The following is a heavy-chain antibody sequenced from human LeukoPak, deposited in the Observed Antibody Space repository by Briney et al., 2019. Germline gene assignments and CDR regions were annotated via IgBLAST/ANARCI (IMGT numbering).Heavy chain of an antibody. CDR2: ISSIRSFI. D-gene: IGHD2-21*02. Sequence: GGGLRLSCAASGYMLSIYGMNWVRQAPGKGLEWVSSISSIRSFIHYTDSLRGRFTNYRDNAKNSLYLQMNGLRAEDTAVYFCSRGTVVSGFDYWGQGTLVTVSS. CDR3: SRGTVVSGFDY. J-gene: IGHJ4*02. CDR1: GYMLSIYG. V-gene: IGHV3-21*01.